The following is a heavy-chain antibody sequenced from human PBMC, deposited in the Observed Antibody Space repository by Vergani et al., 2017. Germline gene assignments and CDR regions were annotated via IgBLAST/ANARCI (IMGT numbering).Heavy chain of an antibody. CDR1: GGSISSYY. V-gene: IGHV4-4*07. CDR3: ARDTGYYDFWSGYYQYYYYYMDV. D-gene: IGHD3-3*01. Sequence: QVQLQESGPGLVKPSETLSLTCTVSGGSISSYYWSWIRQPAGXGLEWIGRIYTSGSTNYNPSLKSRVTMSVDTSKNQFSLKLSSVTAADTAVYYCARDTGYYDFWSGYYQYYYYYMDVWGKGTTVTVSS. J-gene: IGHJ6*03. CDR2: IYTSGST.